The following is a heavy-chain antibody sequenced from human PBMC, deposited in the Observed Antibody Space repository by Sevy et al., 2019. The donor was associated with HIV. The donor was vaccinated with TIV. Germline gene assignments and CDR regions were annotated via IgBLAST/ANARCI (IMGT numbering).Heavy chain of an antibody. J-gene: IGHJ4*02. CDR2: LSFGCGEI. Sequence: AGSLRLSCAASGFTFSKYSMSWVRQPPGKELEWVSTLSFGCGEINYADSVKGRFTISRDNSKSSVYLQMNNLRPEDTAVYYCAREGCIKPHDDWGQGTLVTVSS. CDR3: AREGCIKPHDD. V-gene: IGHV3-23*01. D-gene: IGHD2-8*01. CDR1: GFTFSKYS.